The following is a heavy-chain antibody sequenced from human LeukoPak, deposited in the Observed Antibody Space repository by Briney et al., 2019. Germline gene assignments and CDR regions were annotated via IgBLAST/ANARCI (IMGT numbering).Heavy chain of an antibody. CDR2: ISSSGSTI. J-gene: IGHJ4*02. CDR3: ATVSDQLLLQDY. V-gene: IGHV3-48*03. Sequence: GGSLRLSCAASGFTFSSYEMNWVRQAPGKGLEWVSYISSSGSTIYYADSVKGRFTISRDNAKNSLYLQMNSLRAEDTAVYYCATVSDQLLLQDYWGQGTLVTVSS. CDR1: GFTFSSYE. D-gene: IGHD2-2*01.